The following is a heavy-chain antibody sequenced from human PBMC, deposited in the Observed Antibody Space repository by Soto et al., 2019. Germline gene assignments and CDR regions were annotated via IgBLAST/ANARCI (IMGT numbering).Heavy chain of an antibody. CDR3: AREANSGWHYSKPSDY. J-gene: IGHJ4*02. V-gene: IGHV4-39*07. CDR1: GGSISSSSYY. D-gene: IGHD4-4*01. CDR2: IYYSGST. Sequence: SETLSLTCTVSGGSISSSSYYWGWIRQPPGKGLEWIGSIYYSGSTYYNPSLKSRVTISVDTSKNQFSLKLSSVTAADTAVYYCAREANSGWHYSKPSDYWGQGTLVTVSS.